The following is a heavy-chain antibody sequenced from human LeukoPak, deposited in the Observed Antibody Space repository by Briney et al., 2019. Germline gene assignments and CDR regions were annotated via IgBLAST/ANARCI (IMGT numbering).Heavy chain of an antibody. CDR3: ARAARFCSSTSCYITPFKY. J-gene: IGHJ4*02. CDR2: INSDGSST. Sequence: GGSLRLSCAASGFIFSSYWMHWVRQAPGKGLVWVSRINSDGSSTNYADSVKGRFTISRDNAKNTLYLQMNSLRAEDTAVYYCARAARFCSSTSCYITPFKYWGQGTLVTVSS. CDR1: GFIFSSYW. D-gene: IGHD2-2*02. V-gene: IGHV3-74*01.